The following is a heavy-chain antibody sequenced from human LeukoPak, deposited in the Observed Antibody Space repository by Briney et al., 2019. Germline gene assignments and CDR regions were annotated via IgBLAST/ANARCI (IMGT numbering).Heavy chain of an antibody. J-gene: IGHJ5*02. V-gene: IGHV3-30-3*01. CDR2: ISYDGSNK. CDR1: GFTFSSYA. CDR3: ARDWQNVNWFDP. Sequence: PGRSLRLSCAASGFTFSSYAMHWVRQAPGKGLEWVAVISYDGSNKYYADSVKGRFTISRDNSKNTLYLQMNSLRAEDTAVYYCARDWQNVNWFDPWGQGTLVTVSS.